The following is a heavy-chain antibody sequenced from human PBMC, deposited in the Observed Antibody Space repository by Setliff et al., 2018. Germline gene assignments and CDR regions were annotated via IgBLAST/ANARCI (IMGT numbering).Heavy chain of an antibody. CDR2: INNYNMNT. CDR1: GYTFTNYG. Sequence: ASVKVSCKASGYTFTNYGINWVRQAPGQGLEWMGWINNYNMNTNYPQKFLGRVTMTRDTSTSTLYMELASLRSEDTAVYYCARAGDAASGRKGVFEYWGQGTAVTVSS. J-gene: IGHJ4*02. V-gene: IGHV1-18*01. D-gene: IGHD1-26*01. CDR3: ARAGDAASGRKGVFEY.